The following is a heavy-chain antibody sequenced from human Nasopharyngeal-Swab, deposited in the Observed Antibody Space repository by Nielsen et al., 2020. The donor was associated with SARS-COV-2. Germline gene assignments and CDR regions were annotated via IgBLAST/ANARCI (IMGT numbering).Heavy chain of an antibody. Sequence: PGKGLEWIGYIYYSGSTYYNPSLKSRVTMSVDTSKNQFSLKLSSVTAADTAVYYCARDLHEYGSGLYYFDYWGQGTLVTVSS. D-gene: IGHD3-10*01. CDR3: ARDLHEYGSGLYYFDY. CDR2: IYYSGST. V-gene: IGHV4-30-4*01. J-gene: IGHJ4*02.